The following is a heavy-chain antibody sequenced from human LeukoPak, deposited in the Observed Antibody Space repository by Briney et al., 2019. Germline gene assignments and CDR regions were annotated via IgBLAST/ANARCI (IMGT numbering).Heavy chain of an antibody. CDR2: IYSGGST. D-gene: IGHD3-22*01. Sequence: GGSLRLSCVASGFTVSSNYMSWVRQAPGKGLEWVSVIYSGGSTYYADSVKGRFTISRDNSKNTLYLQMNSLRAEDTAVYYCARESDPYYYDSSGYSPTNWGQGTLVTVSS. V-gene: IGHV3-66*01. CDR1: GFTVSSNY. CDR3: ARESDPYYYDSSGYSPTN. J-gene: IGHJ4*02.